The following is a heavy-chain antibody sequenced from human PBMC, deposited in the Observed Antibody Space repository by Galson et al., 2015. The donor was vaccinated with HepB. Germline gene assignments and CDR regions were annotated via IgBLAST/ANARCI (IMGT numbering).Heavy chain of an antibody. V-gene: IGHV1-58*01. CDR1: GFTFXXSA. CDR2: TVVXSGNT. Sequence: SVKVSXXXSGFTFXXSAXXWVRQARGQRLEXXXWTVVXSGNTNYAQKFQERVTVTRDMSTATVYMELSSLRPEDTAIYYCAAVLYCGNVNCYPPRDSWGQGTLVTVXS. CDR3: AAVLYCGNVNCYPPRDS. J-gene: IGHJ4*02. D-gene: IGHD4-23*01.